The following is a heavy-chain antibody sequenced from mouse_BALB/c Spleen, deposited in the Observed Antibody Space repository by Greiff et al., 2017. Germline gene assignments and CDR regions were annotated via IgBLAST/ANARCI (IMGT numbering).Heavy chain of an antibody. Sequence: QVQLKQSGAELMKPGASVKISCKATGYTFSSYWIEWVKQRPGHGLEWIGEILPGSGSTNYNEKFKGKATFTADTSSNTAYMQLSSLTSEDSAVYYCARLGDSSGYLFADWGQGTLVTVSA. J-gene: IGHJ3*01. V-gene: IGHV1-9*01. CDR3: ARLGDSSGYLFAD. D-gene: IGHD3-2*01. CDR1: GYTFSSYW. CDR2: ILPGSGST.